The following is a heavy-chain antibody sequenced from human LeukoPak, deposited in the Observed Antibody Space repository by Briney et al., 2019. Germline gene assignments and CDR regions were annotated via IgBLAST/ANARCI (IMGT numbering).Heavy chain of an antibody. V-gene: IGHV4-59*01. CDR2: IYYSGST. CDR1: GGSISSYY. J-gene: IGHJ3*02. D-gene: IGHD1-26*01. Sequence: KPSETLSLTCTVSGGSISSYYWSWIRQPPGKGLEWIGYIYYSGSTNYNPSLKSRVTISVDTSKNQFSLKLSSVTAADTAVYYCARVWGVLDAFDIWGQGTMVTVSS. CDR3: ARVWGVLDAFDI.